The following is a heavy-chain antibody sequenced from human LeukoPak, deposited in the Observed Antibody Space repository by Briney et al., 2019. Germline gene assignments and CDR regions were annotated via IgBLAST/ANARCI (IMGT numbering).Heavy chain of an antibody. J-gene: IGHJ4*02. V-gene: IGHV3-NL1*01. CDR3: ARDPDGYRQGHHFDY. D-gene: IGHD5-18*01. CDR1: GFTFSSYG. Sequence: GGSLRLSCAASGFTFSSYGMHWVRQAPGKGLEWVSIIYSGGSTYYADPVKGRFTISRDFSQNTLYLQMNSLRAEDTAVYYCARDPDGYRQGHHFDYWGQGTLVTVSS. CDR2: IYSGGST.